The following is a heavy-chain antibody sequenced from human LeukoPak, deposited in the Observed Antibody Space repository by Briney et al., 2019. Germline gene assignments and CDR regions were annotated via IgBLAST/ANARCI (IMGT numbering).Heavy chain of an antibody. Sequence: PGRSLRLSCAASGFTFSSYGMHWVRQAPGKGLEWVAVIWYGGSNKYYADSVKGRFTISRDNPKNTLYLQMNSLRAEDTAVYYCAKEGSHYDSSGYIRPKYYFDYWGQGTLVTVSS. D-gene: IGHD3-22*01. CDR1: GFTFSSYG. CDR3: AKEGSHYDSSGYIRPKYYFDY. CDR2: IWYGGSNK. J-gene: IGHJ4*02. V-gene: IGHV3-30*18.